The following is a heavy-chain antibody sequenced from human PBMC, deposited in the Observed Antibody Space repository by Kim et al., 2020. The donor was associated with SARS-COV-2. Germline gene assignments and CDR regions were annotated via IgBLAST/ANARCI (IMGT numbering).Heavy chain of an antibody. J-gene: IGHJ6*02. V-gene: IGHV1-18*04. Sequence: ASVKVSCKASGYTFTSYGISWVRQAPGQGLEWMGWISAYNGNTNYAQKLQGRVTMTTDTSTSTAYMELRSLRSDDTAVYYCARDIHYYGSGSYYNYYYGMDVWGQGTTVTVSS. CDR3: ARDIHYYGSGSYYNYYYGMDV. D-gene: IGHD3-10*01. CDR1: GYTFTSYG. CDR2: ISAYNGNT.